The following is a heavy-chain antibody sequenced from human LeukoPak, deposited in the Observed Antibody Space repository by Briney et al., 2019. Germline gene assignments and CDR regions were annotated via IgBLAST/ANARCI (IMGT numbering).Heavy chain of an antibody. D-gene: IGHD6-19*01. Sequence: GGALRLSCAASGFTFSSYAMSWVRQAPGKGLEWVSAISGSGGSTYFAGSVKGRFTISRDNAKNTLYLQMNSLRAEDTAVYYCAKRSSGDDYWGQGTLVTVSS. CDR2: ISGSGGST. CDR1: GFTFSSYA. V-gene: IGHV3-23*01. J-gene: IGHJ4*02. CDR3: AKRSSGDDY.